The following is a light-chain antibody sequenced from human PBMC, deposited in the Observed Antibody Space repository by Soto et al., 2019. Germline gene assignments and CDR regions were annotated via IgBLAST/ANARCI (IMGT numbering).Light chain of an antibody. J-gene: IGLJ3*02. Sequence: QTVVTQEPSFSVSPGGTVTLTCGLSSGSVSTTYYPSWYQLTPGQAPRTLIYHTNTRSSGVPDRFSGSILGNKVALTITGAQADDESDYSCVLYMGSGIWVFGGGTKLTVL. CDR2: HTN. V-gene: IGLV8-61*01. CDR3: VLYMGSGIWV. CDR1: SGSVSTTYY.